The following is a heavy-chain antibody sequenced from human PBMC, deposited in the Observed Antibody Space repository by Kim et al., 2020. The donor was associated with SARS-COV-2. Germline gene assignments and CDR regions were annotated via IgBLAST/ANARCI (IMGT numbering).Heavy chain of an antibody. CDR3: ANGFGFYYYGMDV. V-gene: IGHV3-30*18. CDR2: ISYDGSNK. CDR1: GFTFSSYG. Sequence: GGSLRLSCAASGFTFSSYGMHWVRQAPGKGLEWVAVISYDGSNKYYADSVKGRFTISRDNSKNTLYLQMNSLRAEDTAVYYCANGFGFYYYGMDVWGQGTTVTVSS. J-gene: IGHJ6*02. D-gene: IGHD3-10*01.